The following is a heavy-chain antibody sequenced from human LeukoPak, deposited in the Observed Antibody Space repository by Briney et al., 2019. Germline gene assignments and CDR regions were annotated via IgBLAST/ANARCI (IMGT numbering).Heavy chain of an antibody. CDR3: ARARIVATIGYFDY. CDR1: GGSISSYY. D-gene: IGHD5-12*01. CDR2: IYYSGST. V-gene: IGHV4-59*01. J-gene: IGHJ4*02. Sequence: SETLSLTCTVSGGSISSYYWSWIRQPPGKGLEWIGYIYYSGSTNYNPSLKSRVTISVDTPKNQFSLKLSSVTAADTAVYYCARARIVATIGYFDYWGQGTLVTVSS.